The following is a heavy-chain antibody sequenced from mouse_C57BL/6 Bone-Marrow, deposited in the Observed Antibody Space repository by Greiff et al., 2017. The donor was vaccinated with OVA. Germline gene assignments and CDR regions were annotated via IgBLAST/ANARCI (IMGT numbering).Heavy chain of an antibody. J-gene: IGHJ2*01. Sequence: VQRVESGAELAKPGASVKLSCKASGYTFTSYWMHWVKQRPGQGLEWIGYINPSSGYTKYNQKFKDKATLTADKSSSTAYMQLCSLTYEDSAVYYCARDELLLDLYWGQGTTLTVSS. D-gene: IGHD1-1*01. V-gene: IGHV1-7*01. CDR2: INPSSGYT. CDR1: GYTFTSYW. CDR3: ARDELLLDLY.